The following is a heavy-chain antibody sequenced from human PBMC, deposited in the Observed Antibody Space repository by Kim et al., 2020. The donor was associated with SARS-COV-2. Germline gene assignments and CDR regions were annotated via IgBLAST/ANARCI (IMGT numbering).Heavy chain of an antibody. CDR3: ARLSSSWPNYFDY. J-gene: IGHJ4*02. CDR2: ISGSGGST. CDR1: GFTFSSYA. Sequence: GGSLRLSCAASGFTFSSYAMSWVRQAPGKGLEWVSAISGSGGSTYYADSVKGRFTISRDNSKNTLYLQMNSLRAEDTAVYYCARLSSSWPNYFDYWGQGTLVTVSS. D-gene: IGHD6-13*01. V-gene: IGHV3-23*01.